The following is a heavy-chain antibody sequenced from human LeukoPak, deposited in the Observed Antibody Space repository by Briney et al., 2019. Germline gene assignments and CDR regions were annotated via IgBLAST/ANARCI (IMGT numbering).Heavy chain of an antibody. CDR1: GYSISSGYY. Sequence: PSETLSLTCTVSGYSISSGYYWGWIRQPPGKGREWIGSIYHSGSTYYNPSLKSRVTISVDTSKNQFSLKLSSVTAADTAVYYCARGYYDSSGYPDYWGQGTLVTVSS. J-gene: IGHJ4*02. CDR2: IYHSGST. D-gene: IGHD3-22*01. V-gene: IGHV4-38-2*02. CDR3: ARGYYDSSGYPDY.